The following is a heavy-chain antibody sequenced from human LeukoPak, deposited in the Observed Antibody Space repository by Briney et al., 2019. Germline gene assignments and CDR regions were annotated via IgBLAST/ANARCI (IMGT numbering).Heavy chain of an antibody. CDR1: GFTVSSNY. V-gene: IGHV3-53*01. CDR3: ARDDTSL. Sequence: GGSLRLSCAASGFTVSSNYMSWVRQAPGKGLAWVSVIYSGGSTYYADSVKGRCTILSGNSNNKLFLPMNSLRGDDTAAYYCARDDTSLWGQGTLVTVSS. J-gene: IGHJ4*02. D-gene: IGHD2/OR15-2a*01. CDR2: IYSGGST.